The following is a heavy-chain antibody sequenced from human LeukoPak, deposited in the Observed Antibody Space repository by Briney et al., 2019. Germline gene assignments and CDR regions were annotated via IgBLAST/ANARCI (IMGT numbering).Heavy chain of an antibody. CDR1: GFTFDDYA. D-gene: IGHD6-19*01. Sequence: GRSLRLSCAASGFTFDDYAMHWVRQAPGKGLEWVSGINWNTNSIKYADSVKGRFTISRDNAKNSLYLQMNSLRAEDTASYYCAKGSSGWSTDAFDIWGQGTMVTVSS. V-gene: IGHV3-9*01. CDR3: AKGSSGWSTDAFDI. CDR2: INWNTNSI. J-gene: IGHJ3*02.